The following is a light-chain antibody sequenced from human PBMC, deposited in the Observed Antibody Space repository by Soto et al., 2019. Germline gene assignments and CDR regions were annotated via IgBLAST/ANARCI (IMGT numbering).Light chain of an antibody. V-gene: IGLV2-23*02. CDR3: CSYARPTFYA. Sequence: QSALTQPASVSGSPGQSIIISCTGISRSVDSYDFVSWYQQHPGKAPKLMIYEVNERPSGVSNRFSGSKSGNTASLTISGLQAEDEADYYCCSYARPTFYAFATGTKLTVL. CDR1: SRSVDSYDF. J-gene: IGLJ1*01. CDR2: EVN.